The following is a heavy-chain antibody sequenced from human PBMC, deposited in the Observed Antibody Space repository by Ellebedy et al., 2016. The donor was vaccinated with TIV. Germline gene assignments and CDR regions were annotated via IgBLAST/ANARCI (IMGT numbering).Heavy chain of an antibody. J-gene: IGHJ6*03. Sequence: SETLSLTXTVSGDSISSSSDYWVWIRQPPGKGLEWIGTISNRDRTDYNQSLKSRVFILVDASKNQFFLKLTSVTAADTAVYYCATFNQYYTYLGVWGKGTTVTVSS. V-gene: IGHV4-39*01. CDR1: GDSISSSSDY. D-gene: IGHD1-14*01. CDR3: ATFNQYYTYLGV. CDR2: ISNRDRT.